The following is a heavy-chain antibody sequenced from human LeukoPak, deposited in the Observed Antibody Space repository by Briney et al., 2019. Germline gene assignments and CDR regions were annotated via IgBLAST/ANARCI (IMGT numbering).Heavy chain of an antibody. D-gene: IGHD3-10*01. CDR1: GFTFSSYS. CDR3: ARGPPLRFGELGRHSSYYMDV. J-gene: IGHJ6*03. Sequence: GGSLRLSCAASGFTFSSYSMNWVRQAPGKGLEWVAVISYDGSNKYYADSVKGRFTISRDNSKNTLYLQMNSLRAEDTAVYYCARGPPLRFGELGRHSSYYMDVWGKGTTVTISS. CDR2: ISYDGSNK. V-gene: IGHV3-30*03.